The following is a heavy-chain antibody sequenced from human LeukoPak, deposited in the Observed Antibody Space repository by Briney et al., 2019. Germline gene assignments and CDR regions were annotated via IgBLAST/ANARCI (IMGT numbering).Heavy chain of an antibody. J-gene: IGHJ6*03. V-gene: IGHV3-7*01. CDR2: IKQDGSEK. CDR3: ARDAAALYYYYMDV. D-gene: IGHD6-13*01. Sequence: GGSLRLSCAASGFTFSSYWMSWVRQAPGKGLEWVANIKQDGSEKYYVDSVKGRFTISRDNAKNSLYLQMNSLRAEDTAVYYCARDAAALYYYYMDVWGKGTTVTVSS. CDR1: GFTFSSYW.